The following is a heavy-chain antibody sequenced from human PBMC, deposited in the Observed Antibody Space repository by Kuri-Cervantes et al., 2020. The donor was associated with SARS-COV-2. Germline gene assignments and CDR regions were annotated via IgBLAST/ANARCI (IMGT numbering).Heavy chain of an antibody. D-gene: IGHD4-17*01. V-gene: IGHV1-18*04. CDR1: GYTFTNYG. CDR3: ASWGRDMTTVTWVDY. J-gene: IGHJ4*02. CDR2: ISAYNGNT. Sequence: ASVKVSCKASGYTFTNYGISRVRQAPGQGLEWMGWISAYNGNTNYAQKLQGRVTMTTDTSTSTAYMELRSLRSDDTAVYYCASWGRDMTTVTWVDYWGQGTLVTVSS.